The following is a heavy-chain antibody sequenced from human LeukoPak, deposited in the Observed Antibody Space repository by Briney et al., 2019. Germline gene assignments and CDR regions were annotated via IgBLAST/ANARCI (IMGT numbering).Heavy chain of an antibody. V-gene: IGHV4-59*12. Sequence: SETLSLTCTVSGGSISSYYWSWIRQPPGKGLEWIGYIYYSGSTNYNPSLKSRVTISVDTSKYQFSLKVSSVTAADTAVYYCARRIAAAGTIFFDYWGQGTLVTVSS. CDR3: ARRIAAAGTIFFDY. J-gene: IGHJ4*02. D-gene: IGHD6-13*01. CDR2: IYYSGST. CDR1: GGSISSYY.